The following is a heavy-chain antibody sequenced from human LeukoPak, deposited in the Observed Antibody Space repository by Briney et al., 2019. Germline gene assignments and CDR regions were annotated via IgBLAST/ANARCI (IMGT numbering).Heavy chain of an antibody. V-gene: IGHV1-3*01. Sequence: GASVKVSCKASGYTFTSYAMHWVRQAPGQTLEWMGWINAGNGSTKYSQNFQGRVTFTRDTSASTAYMELSSLRSEDTAVYYCARPIGYSSGGFDLWGRGTLVTVSS. D-gene: IGHD6-19*01. CDR1: GYTFTSYA. CDR3: ARPIGYSSGGFDL. J-gene: IGHJ2*01. CDR2: INAGNGST.